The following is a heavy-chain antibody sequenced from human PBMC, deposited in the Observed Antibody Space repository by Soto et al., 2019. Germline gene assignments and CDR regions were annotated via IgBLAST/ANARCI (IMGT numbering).Heavy chain of an antibody. CDR2: ISSSGSTI. CDR3: ARSFGLYWISTSCYPISRDYGMDV. CDR1: GFTFSDYY. V-gene: IGHV3-11*01. J-gene: IGHJ6*02. Sequence: QVQLVESGGGLVKPGGSLRLSCAASGFTFSDYYMSWIRQAPGKGLEWVSYISSSGSTIYYADSVKGRFTISRDNAKNSLYLQMNSLRAEDTAVYYCARSFGLYWISTSCYPISRDYGMDVWGQGTTVTVSS. D-gene: IGHD2-2*01.